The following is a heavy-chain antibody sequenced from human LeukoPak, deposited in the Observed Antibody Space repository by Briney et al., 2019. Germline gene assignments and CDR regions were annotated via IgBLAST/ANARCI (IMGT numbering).Heavy chain of an antibody. CDR3: ARETVAATSPSYYYYGMDV. CDR1: GFTFSSYA. V-gene: IGHV3-30-3*01. Sequence: PGGSLRLSCAASGFTFSSYAMHWVRQAPGKGLEWVAVISYDGSNKYYADSVKGRFTIPRDNSKNTLYLQMNSLRAEDTAVYYCARETVAATSPSYYYYGMDVWGQGTTVTVSS. CDR2: ISYDGSNK. D-gene: IGHD2-15*01. J-gene: IGHJ6*02.